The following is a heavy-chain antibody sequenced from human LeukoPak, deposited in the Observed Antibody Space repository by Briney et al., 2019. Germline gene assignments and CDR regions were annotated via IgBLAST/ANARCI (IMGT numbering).Heavy chain of an antibody. D-gene: IGHD3-3*01. CDR2: IRAYNGNT. CDR3: ARKGGGFLEAAISNHWFDP. Sequence: GAAVRVSCKASGYTFTSYGISWVRQAPGQGGEWMGWIRAYNGNTNYAQMLQGRVTMTTDTSTSTAYMELRSLRSDDTAVYYCARKGGGFLEAAISNHWFDPWGQGTLVTVSS. CDR1: GYTFTSYG. V-gene: IGHV1-18*01. J-gene: IGHJ5*02.